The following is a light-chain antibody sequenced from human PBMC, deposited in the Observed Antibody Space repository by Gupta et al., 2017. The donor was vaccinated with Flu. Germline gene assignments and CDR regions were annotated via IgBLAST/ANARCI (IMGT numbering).Light chain of an antibody. CDR2: KAS. Sequence: PSTLSASVGQRVIITCRASQSIGDWLAWYQQKPGKAPRLLIYKASKVQSGVPSRFDGNGFGTEFTLTIKSRQPDDFATYYCQQWYNYPCTFGPGTRLEIK. CDR3: QQWYNYPCT. V-gene: IGKV1-5*03. CDR1: QSIGDW. J-gene: IGKJ2*02.